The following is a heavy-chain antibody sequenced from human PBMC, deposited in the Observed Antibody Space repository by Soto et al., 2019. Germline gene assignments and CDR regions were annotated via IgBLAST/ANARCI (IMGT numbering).Heavy chain of an antibody. CDR2: ISYDGSNK. Sequence: ESGGGVVQPGRSLRLSCAASGFTFSNYAMHWVRQAPGKGLEWVAVISYDGSNKYYADSVKGRVTIARDNSKNTLYLQMNGLRAEDTAVYYCARGEDYYYYFGMDVWGQGTTVTVSS. CDR3: ARGEDYYYYFGMDV. V-gene: IGHV3-30-3*01. J-gene: IGHJ6*02. CDR1: GFTFSNYA.